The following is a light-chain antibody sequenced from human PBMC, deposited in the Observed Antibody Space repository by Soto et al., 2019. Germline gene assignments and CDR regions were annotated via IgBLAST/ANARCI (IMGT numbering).Light chain of an antibody. V-gene: IGKV3-15*01. CDR2: GAA. CDR3: QQYNNWYT. Sequence: ERVMTQSPATLSVSPGERATLSCRASQSVSSNLAWYQQKPGQTPRLLIYGAATRATGIPGRFSGSGSGTEFTLTISSLQSEDFAVYYCQQYNNWYTFGQGTKLEIK. CDR1: QSVSSN. J-gene: IGKJ2*01.